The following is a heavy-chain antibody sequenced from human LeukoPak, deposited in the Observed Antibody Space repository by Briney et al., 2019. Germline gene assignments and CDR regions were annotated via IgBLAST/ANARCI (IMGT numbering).Heavy chain of an antibody. J-gene: IGHJ4*02. V-gene: IGHV1-69*13. D-gene: IGHD3-22*01. Sequence: SVKVSCKTSGGTFSNYSISWVRQAPGQGLEWMGGIIPIFGTANCAQKFQGRVTITADESTSTAYMELSSLRSEDTAVYYCVVGAYYYDPIDWGQGTLVTVSS. CDR1: GGTFSNYS. CDR3: VVGAYYYDPID. CDR2: IIPIFGTA.